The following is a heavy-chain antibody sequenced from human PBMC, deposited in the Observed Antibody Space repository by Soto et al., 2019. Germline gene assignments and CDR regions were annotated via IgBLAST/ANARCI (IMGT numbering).Heavy chain of an antibody. J-gene: IGHJ6*02. CDR2: IIPIFGTA. CDR3: ARNTVITFGGVIVNNYYYGMDV. D-gene: IGHD3-16*02. CDR1: GGTFSSYA. V-gene: IGHV1-69*13. Sequence: GASVKVSCKASGGTFSSYAISWVRQAPGQGLEWMGGIIPIFGTANYAQKFQGRVTITADESTSTAYMELSSLRSEDTAVYYCARNTVITFGGVIVNNYYYGMDVWGQGTTVTVSS.